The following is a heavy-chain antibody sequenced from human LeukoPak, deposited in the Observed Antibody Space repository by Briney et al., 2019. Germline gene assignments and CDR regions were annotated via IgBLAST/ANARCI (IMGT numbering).Heavy chain of an antibody. J-gene: IGHJ4*02. CDR2: INHSGST. V-gene: IGHV4-34*01. Sequence: SETLSLTCAVYGVSFSGYYWSWIRQPPGKGLEWIGEINHSGSTNYNPSLKSRVTISVDTSKNQFSLKLSSVTAADTAVYYCARALLWFGEAAIGYWGQGTLVTVSS. D-gene: IGHD3-10*01. CDR3: ARALLWFGEAAIGY. CDR1: GVSFSGYY.